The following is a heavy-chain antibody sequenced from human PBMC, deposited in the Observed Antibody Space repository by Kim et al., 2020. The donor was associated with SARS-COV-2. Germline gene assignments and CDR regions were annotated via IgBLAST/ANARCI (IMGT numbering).Heavy chain of an antibody. D-gene: IGHD3-22*01. CDR3: ARPLRGDSSGYYYGDNAFDI. Sequence: GGSLRLSCAASGFTFSDYYMSWIRQAPGKGLEWVSYISSSGSTIYYADSVKGRITISRDNAKNSLYLQMNSLRAEDTAVYYCARPLRGDSSGYYYGDNAFDIWGQGTMVTVSS. CDR2: ISSSGSTI. CDR1: GFTFSDYY. J-gene: IGHJ3*02. V-gene: IGHV3-11*01.